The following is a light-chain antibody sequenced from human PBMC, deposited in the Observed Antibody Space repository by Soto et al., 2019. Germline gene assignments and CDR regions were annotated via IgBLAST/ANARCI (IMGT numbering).Light chain of an antibody. CDR1: QTISSW. CDR2: KAS. Sequence: DIQITQSPSTLSGSVGDXVTITCRASQTISSWLAWYQQKPGKAPKLLIYKASTLKSGVPSRFSGSGSGTEFTLTISSLQPDDFATYYCQHYNSYSEAFGQGTKVDIK. CDR3: QHYNSYSEA. V-gene: IGKV1-5*03. J-gene: IGKJ1*01.